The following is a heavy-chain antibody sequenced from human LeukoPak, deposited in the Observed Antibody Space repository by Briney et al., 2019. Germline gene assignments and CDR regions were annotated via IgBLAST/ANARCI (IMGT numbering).Heavy chain of an antibody. Sequence: SETLSLTCAVSGYSISSGYYWGWIRQPPGKGLEWIGSIYHSGSTYYNTSLKSRVTISVDTSKNQFSLKLSSVTAADTAVYYCAREESSGREIDYWGQGTLVTVSS. V-gene: IGHV4-38-2*02. CDR1: GYSISSGYY. CDR2: IYHSGST. CDR3: AREESSGREIDY. J-gene: IGHJ4*02. D-gene: IGHD6-19*01.